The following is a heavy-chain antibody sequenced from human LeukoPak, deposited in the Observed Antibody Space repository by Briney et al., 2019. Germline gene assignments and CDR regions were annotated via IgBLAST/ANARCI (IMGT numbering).Heavy chain of an antibody. V-gene: IGHV3-9*01. CDR3: AKDIRDSSGYLGYFDY. CDR2: ISWNSGSI. J-gene: IGHJ4*02. CDR1: GFTFDDYA. D-gene: IGHD3-22*01. Sequence: SLRLSCAASGFTFDDYAMHWVRQAPGKGLEWVSGISWNSGSIGYADSVKGRFTISRDNAKNSLYLQINSLRAEDTALSYCAKDIRDSSGYLGYFDYWGQGTLVTVSS.